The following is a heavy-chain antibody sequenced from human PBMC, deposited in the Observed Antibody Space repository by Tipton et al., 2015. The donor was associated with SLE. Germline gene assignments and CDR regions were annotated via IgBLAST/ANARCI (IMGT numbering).Heavy chain of an antibody. CDR1: RGSFSGYH. CDR3: ARGTSVGPFPPADD. Sequence: SLRLSCTIYRGSFSGYHWNWIRQTPEKGLEWVSYISDDGSRTYYTDSVKGRVTISRDNAENSMFLQMNSLTVEDTAVYYCARGTSVGPFPPADDCGQRTLVLVSS. D-gene: IGHD1-26*01. J-gene: IGHJ1*01. CDR2: ISDDGSRT. V-gene: IGHV3-11*04.